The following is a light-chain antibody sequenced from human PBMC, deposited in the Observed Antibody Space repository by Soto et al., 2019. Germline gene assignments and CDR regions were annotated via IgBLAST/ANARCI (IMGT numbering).Light chain of an antibody. CDR3: QHYGRPQWT. V-gene: IGKV3-20*01. CDR2: GVF. CDR1: QSGYDGY. Sequence: EIVLTQSPDTLSLSPGERATLSCRASQSGYDGYLAWYQQRPGQPPRLLIYGVFTRANGIPDRFSGSGSGTDFTLTINNREPEDSAVSYCQHYGRPQWTFGQGTKVEIK. J-gene: IGKJ1*01.